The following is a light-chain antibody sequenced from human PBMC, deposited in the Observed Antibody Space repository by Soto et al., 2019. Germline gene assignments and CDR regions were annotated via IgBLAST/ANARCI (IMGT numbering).Light chain of an antibody. V-gene: IGKV1-39*01. Sequence: DIQMTQSPSSLSASVGDRVSITCRASQTINTYLNWFQQKPGEAPNLLIYSASTLHSGVPSRFSGSGSGTDFTLTINNLQPGDFATYYCQQSYDHPVTFGQGTRLEI. CDR2: SAS. J-gene: IGKJ5*01. CDR1: QTINTY. CDR3: QQSYDHPVT.